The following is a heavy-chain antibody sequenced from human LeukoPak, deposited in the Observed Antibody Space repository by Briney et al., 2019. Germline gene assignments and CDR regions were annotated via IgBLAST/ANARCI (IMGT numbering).Heavy chain of an antibody. CDR1: GFTFSSYG. V-gene: IGHV3-30*18. Sequence: GGSLRLSCAASGFTFSSYGMHWVRQAPGKGLEWVAVISYDGSNKYYADTVKGRFTISRDNSKNTLYLQMNSLRAEDTAVYYCAKGWGSRDSSGYFPNWFDPWGQGTLVTVSS. D-gene: IGHD3-22*01. CDR2: ISYDGSNK. CDR3: AKGWGSRDSSGYFPNWFDP. J-gene: IGHJ5*02.